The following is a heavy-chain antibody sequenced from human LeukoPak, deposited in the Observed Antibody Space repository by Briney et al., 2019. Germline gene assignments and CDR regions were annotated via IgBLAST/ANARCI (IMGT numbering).Heavy chain of an antibody. CDR3: TRENRPYCPFAY. J-gene: IGHJ4*02. D-gene: IGHD1-26*01. Sequence: TSETLSLTCGVSGGSIDITNYWSWVRQAPGKGLEWIGEISHSGTTNYNPSLRSRVTMFLDRANNPFSLSLTSVTAADSAVYYCTRENRPYCPFAYWGQGVLVTVSS. CDR1: GGSIDITNY. CDR2: ISHSGTT. V-gene: IGHV4-4*02.